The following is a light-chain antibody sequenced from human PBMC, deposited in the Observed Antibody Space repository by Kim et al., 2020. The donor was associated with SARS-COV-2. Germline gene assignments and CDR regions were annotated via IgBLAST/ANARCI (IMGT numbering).Light chain of an antibody. J-gene: IGLJ3*02. Sequence: QSVLTQPPSVSGAPGQRVTISCTGSSSNIGAGSDVHWYQQFRGTVPKLLIHGNTNRPSGLPDRFSGSRSHTSASLAITGLQAEDEAGYYCQSYDRSLSGWVFGGGTQLTVL. V-gene: IGLV1-40*01. CDR3: QSYDRSLSGWV. CDR2: GNT. CDR1: SSNIGAGSD.